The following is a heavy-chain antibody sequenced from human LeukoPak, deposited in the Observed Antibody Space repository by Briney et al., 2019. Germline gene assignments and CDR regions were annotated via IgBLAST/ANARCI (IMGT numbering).Heavy chain of an antibody. CDR1: GLTFNNYT. CDR2: INGRGIT. J-gene: IGHJ4*02. V-gene: IGHV3-23*01. D-gene: IGHD4-17*01. CDR3: AKERQTGDYFTSDY. Sequence: PGGSLRLPCAVSGLTFNNYTMSWVRQAPGEGLEWLSAINGRGITYYAGSVKGRFTISRDNSENTLYLQMNSLTVDDTAVYFCAKERQTGDYFTSDYWGQGTLVTVSS.